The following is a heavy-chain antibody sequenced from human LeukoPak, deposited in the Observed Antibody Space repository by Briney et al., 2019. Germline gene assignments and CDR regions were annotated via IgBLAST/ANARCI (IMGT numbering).Heavy chain of an antibody. J-gene: IGHJ3*02. V-gene: IGHV3-30*18. D-gene: IGHD1-26*01. Sequence: GGSLRLSCAASGFTFRSYAMHWVRQAPGKGLEWVAVISYDGSNKYYADSVKGRFTISRDNSKNTLYLQMNSLRAEDTAVYYCAKGTKWDHAFDIWGQGTMVTVSS. CDR2: ISYDGSNK. CDR1: GFTFRSYA. CDR3: AKGTKWDHAFDI.